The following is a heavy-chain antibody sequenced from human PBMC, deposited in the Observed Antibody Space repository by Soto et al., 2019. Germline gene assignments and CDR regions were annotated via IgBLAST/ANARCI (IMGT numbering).Heavy chain of an antibody. J-gene: IGHJ4*02. D-gene: IGHD3-3*01. CDR2: INAYNGNT. CDR1: GYTFTSYG. V-gene: IGHV1-18*01. Sequence: ASVKVSCKASGYTFTSYGISWVRQAPGQRPEWMGWINAYNGNTNYAQKLQGRVTITRDTSASTAYMELSSLRSEDTAVYYCARGYYDCWSGYYWLDYWGQGTLVTVS. CDR3: ARGYYDCWSGYYWLDY.